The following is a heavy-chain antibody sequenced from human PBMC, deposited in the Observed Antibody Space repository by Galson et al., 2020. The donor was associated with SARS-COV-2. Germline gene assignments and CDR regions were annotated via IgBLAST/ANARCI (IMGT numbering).Heavy chain of an antibody. CDR2: ITQSGSV. J-gene: IGHJ4*02. V-gene: IGHV4-34*01. Sequence: SEPLSPRSAVYGGSFSGNYWSWIRHSQGKGLEWIGEITQSGSVNYTPSLKSRVTISADTSKNQFSLELRSVTAADTAIYYCARGLLQTTMVIVVYTSTSFYFDTWGQGTLVSVSS. CDR1: GGSFSGNY. D-gene: IGHD3-22*01. CDR3: ARGLLQTTMVIVVYTSTSFYFDT.